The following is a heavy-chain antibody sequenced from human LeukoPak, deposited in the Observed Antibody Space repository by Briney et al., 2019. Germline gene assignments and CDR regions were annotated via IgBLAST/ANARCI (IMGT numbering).Heavy chain of an antibody. CDR3: ARDLSRELERRFWWFDP. Sequence: SVKVSCKASGGTFSSYVISWVRQAPGQGLEWMGGIIPIFGTANYAQKFQGRVTITTDESTSTAYMELSSLRSEDTAVYYCARDLSRELERRFWWFDPWGQGTLVTVSS. D-gene: IGHD1-1*01. J-gene: IGHJ5*02. CDR1: GGTFSSYV. CDR2: IIPIFGTA. V-gene: IGHV1-69*05.